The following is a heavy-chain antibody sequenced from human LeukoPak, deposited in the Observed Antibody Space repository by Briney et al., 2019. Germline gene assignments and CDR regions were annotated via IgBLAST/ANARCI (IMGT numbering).Heavy chain of an antibody. D-gene: IGHD2-2*01. Sequence: SETLSLTCAVYGGSFSGYYWSWIRQPPGKGLEWVGEINHSGSTNYNPSLKSRVTISVDTSKNQFSLKLSSVTAADTAVYYCARLGCSSTSCALEFDPWGQGTLVTVSS. CDR3: ARLGCSSTSCALEFDP. J-gene: IGHJ5*02. CDR2: INHSGST. V-gene: IGHV4-34*01. CDR1: GGSFSGYY.